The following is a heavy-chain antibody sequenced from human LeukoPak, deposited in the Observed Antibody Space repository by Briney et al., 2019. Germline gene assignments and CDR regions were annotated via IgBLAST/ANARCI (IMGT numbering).Heavy chain of an antibody. CDR2: ISSDGSST. CDR1: GFTFSSYW. CDR3: ARGFGQLWFGELLHYDY. J-gene: IGHJ4*02. V-gene: IGHV3-74*01. D-gene: IGHD3-10*01. Sequence: GGSLRLSCAASGFTFSSYWMHWVRQAPGKGLVWVSRISSDGSSTSYADSVKGRFTISRDNAKSTLYLQMNSLRAEDTAVYYCARGFGQLWFGELLHYDYWGQGTLVTVSS.